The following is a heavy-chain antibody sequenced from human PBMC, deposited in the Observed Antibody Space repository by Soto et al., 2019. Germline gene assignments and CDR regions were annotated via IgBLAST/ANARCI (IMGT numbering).Heavy chain of an antibody. CDR2: ISGSGANT. D-gene: IGHD2-21*01. CDR1: GFTFSSYA. V-gene: IGHV3-23*01. CDR3: AKTQSAPYSGGMYGMDV. Sequence: EVQLLESGGGLVQPGGSLRLSCAASGFTFSSYAMSWVRQAPGKGLEWVSAISGSGANTYYADSVKGRFTISRDNSKNTLYRQMNSLRAEETAVYYCAKTQSAPYSGGMYGMDVWGQGTTGTVSS. J-gene: IGHJ6*02.